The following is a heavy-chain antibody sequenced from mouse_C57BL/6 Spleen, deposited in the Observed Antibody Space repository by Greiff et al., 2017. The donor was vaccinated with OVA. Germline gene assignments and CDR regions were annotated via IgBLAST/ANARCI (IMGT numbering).Heavy chain of an antibody. Sequence: EVMLVESGGGLVKPGGSLKLSCAASGFTFSSYAMSWVRQTPEKRLEWVATISDGGSYTYYPDNVKGRFTISRDNAKNNLYLQMSHLKSEDTAMYYCARSYGSRDYWYFDVWGTGTTVTVSS. J-gene: IGHJ1*03. CDR2: ISDGGSYT. D-gene: IGHD1-1*01. CDR3: ARSYGSRDYWYFDV. V-gene: IGHV5-4*03. CDR1: GFTFSSYA.